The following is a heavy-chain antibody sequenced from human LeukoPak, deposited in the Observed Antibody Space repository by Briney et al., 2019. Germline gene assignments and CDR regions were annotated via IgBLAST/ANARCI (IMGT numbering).Heavy chain of an antibody. Sequence: GGPLRLSCAASGFSFSAYNINWVRQAPGKGLECVSCISPSGDHRYYADSVRGRFTISRDNAKNSVYLQMNSLRAEDTAVYYCARDAAYFDSSGYYPDPLDYWGPGNLVSVSS. CDR3: ARDAAYFDSSGYYPDPLDY. J-gene: IGHJ4*02. D-gene: IGHD3-22*01. V-gene: IGHV3-21*01. CDR2: ISPSGDHR. CDR1: GFSFSAYN.